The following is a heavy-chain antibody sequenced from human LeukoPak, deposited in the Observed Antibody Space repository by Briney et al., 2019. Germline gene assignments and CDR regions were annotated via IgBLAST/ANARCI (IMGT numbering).Heavy chain of an antibody. J-gene: IGHJ4*02. Sequence: SVKVSCKASGGTFSGYAISWVRQAPGQGLESMGRIIPIFGTANYAQKFQGRVTITTDESTSTACMELSSLSSEDTAVYYCASPTTFRGSGLDYWGQGTLVTVSS. CDR2: IIPIFGTA. CDR3: ASPTTFRGSGLDY. V-gene: IGHV1-69*05. CDR1: GGTFSGYA. D-gene: IGHD3-3*01.